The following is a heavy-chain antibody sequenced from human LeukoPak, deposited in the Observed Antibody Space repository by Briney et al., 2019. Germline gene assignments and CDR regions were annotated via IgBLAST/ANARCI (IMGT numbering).Heavy chain of an antibody. CDR2: INWNGGST. J-gene: IGHJ4*02. Sequence: GGSLRLSCAASGFTFGNHGMSWVRQVPGKGLEWVSGINWNGGSTGYADSVKGRFTISIDNAKNSLYLQMNSLRAEDTALYYCAVGDRNGWYFDYWGQGTLVTVSS. V-gene: IGHV3-20*04. D-gene: IGHD6-19*01. CDR1: GFTFGNHG. CDR3: AVGDRNGWYFDY.